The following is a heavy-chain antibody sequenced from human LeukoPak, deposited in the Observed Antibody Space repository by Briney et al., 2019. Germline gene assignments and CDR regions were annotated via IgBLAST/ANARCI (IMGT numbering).Heavy chain of an antibody. J-gene: IGHJ5*02. Sequence: SETLSLTCTVSGCSISSYYWSWIRQSPGKGLEGIGYIYDSGSTNYNPSLKSRVTISVDTSRSQFSLKLSSVTAADTAVYYCAREDYNILTGSGDNWFDPWGQGTLVTVSS. V-gene: IGHV4-59*01. CDR1: GCSISSYY. CDR2: IYDSGST. D-gene: IGHD3-9*01. CDR3: AREDYNILTGSGDNWFDP.